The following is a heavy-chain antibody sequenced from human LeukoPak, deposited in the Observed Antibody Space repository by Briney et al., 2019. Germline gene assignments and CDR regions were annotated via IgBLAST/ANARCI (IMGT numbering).Heavy chain of an antibody. Sequence: ASVKVSCKVSGYTLTELSMHWVRQVPGKGLEWMGGFDPEDGETIYAQKFQGRVTMTEDTSTDTAYMELSSLRSEDTAVYYCARSEFGSSWSPRGYGMDVWGQGTTVTVSS. CDR2: FDPEDGET. CDR3: ARSEFGSSWSPRGYGMDV. V-gene: IGHV1-24*01. CDR1: GYTLTELS. J-gene: IGHJ6*02. D-gene: IGHD6-13*01.